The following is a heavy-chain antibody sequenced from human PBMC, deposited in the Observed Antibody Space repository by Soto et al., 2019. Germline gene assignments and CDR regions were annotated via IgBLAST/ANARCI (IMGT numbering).Heavy chain of an antibody. Sequence: QVQLQESGPGLVKPSQTLSLTCTVSGGSISSGDYYWSWIRQHPGKGLEWIGYIYYSGSTYYNPALKSRVTISVDPSENPVSLKLSSVTAADTAVYYCARWWSGSRQGFDPWGQGTLVTVSS. CDR1: GGSISSGDYY. V-gene: IGHV4-31*03. CDR2: IYYSGST. D-gene: IGHD3-3*01. J-gene: IGHJ5*02. CDR3: ARWWSGSRQGFDP.